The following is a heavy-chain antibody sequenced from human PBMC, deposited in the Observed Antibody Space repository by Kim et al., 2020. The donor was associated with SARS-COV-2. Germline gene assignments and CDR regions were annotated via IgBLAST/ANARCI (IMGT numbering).Heavy chain of an antibody. CDR3: ARGYGSGSPRYYYYYGMDV. D-gene: IGHD3-10*01. Sequence: ASVKVSCKASGYTFTSYDINWVRQATGQGLEWMGWMNPNSGNTGYAQKFQGRVTMTRNTSISTAYMELSSLRSEDTAVYYCARGYGSGSPRYYYYYGMDVWGQGTTVTVSS. CDR1: GYTFTSYD. CDR2: MNPNSGNT. J-gene: IGHJ6*02. V-gene: IGHV1-8*01.